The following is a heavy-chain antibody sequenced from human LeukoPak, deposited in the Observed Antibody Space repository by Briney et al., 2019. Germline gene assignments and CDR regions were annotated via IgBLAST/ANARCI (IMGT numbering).Heavy chain of an antibody. J-gene: IGHJ6*03. CDR1: VGSFSGYY. V-gene: IGHV4-34*01. CDR3: ARHAAPYYDSSGPYYYYYYMDV. Sequence: SETLSLTCAVYVGSFSGYYWSWIRQPPGKGLEWIGEINHSGSTNYNSSLKSRVTISVDTSKNQFSLKLSSVTAADTAVYYCARHAAPYYDSSGPYYYYYYMDVWGKGTTVTVSS. CDR2: INHSGST. D-gene: IGHD3-22*01.